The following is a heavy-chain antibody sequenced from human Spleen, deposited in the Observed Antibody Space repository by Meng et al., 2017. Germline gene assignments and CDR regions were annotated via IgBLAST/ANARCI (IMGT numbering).Heavy chain of an antibody. D-gene: IGHD4-11*01. Sequence: QVQLREWGAGLLMPSEPLSLTCGVSGGSFSDYYVSWIRQPPGKGLGWIGETNHSGSTNYNPSLESRATISVDTSQNNLSLKLSSVTAADSAVYYCARGPTTMAHDFDYWGQGTLVTVSS. CDR3: ARGPTTMAHDFDY. CDR2: TNHSGST. V-gene: IGHV4-34*01. CDR1: GGSFSDYY. J-gene: IGHJ4*02.